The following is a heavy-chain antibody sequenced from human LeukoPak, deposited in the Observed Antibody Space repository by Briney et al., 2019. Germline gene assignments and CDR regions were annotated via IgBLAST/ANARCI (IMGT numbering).Heavy chain of an antibody. V-gene: IGHV4-39*07. CDR1: GGSISSGSFY. CDR3: ARDNQQLAFYF. J-gene: IGHJ4*02. CDR2: FYYSGST. Sequence: PSETLSLTCTVSGGSISSGSFYWGWIRQPPGKGLEWIGSFYYSGSTHYNPSLESRVSISVDTSKNQFSLKLTAVTAADAAVYYCARDNQQLAFYFWGQGTLVTV. D-gene: IGHD6-13*01.